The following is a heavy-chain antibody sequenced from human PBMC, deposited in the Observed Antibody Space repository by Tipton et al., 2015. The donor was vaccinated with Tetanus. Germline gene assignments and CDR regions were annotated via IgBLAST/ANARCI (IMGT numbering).Heavy chain of an antibody. CDR1: GDSFSTYW. V-gene: IGHV5-51*01. D-gene: IGHD3-22*01. J-gene: IGHJ6*02. CDR2: IYPDDSDT. CDR3: ARGSSRYPVYFGMVV. Sequence: QSGAEVKKPGESLKISCKGSGDSFSTYWIGWVRQMPGKGLEWMGIIYPDDSDTRYSPSFQGQVTISADKSISTAYLQWSSLKASDTAMYYCARGSSRYPVYFGMVVWGQGTTVSVSS.